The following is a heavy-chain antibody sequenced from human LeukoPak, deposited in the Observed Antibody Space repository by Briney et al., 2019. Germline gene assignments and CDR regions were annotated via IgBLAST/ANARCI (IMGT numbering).Heavy chain of an antibody. CDR2: IYYSGST. Sequence: SQTLSLTCTVSGGSISSGGYYWSWIRQHPGKGLEWIGYIYYSGSTYYNPSLKSRVTISVDTSKNQFSLKLSSVTAADTAVYYCARLLYGSGSYYIDYWGRGTLVTVSS. D-gene: IGHD3-10*01. CDR1: GGSISSGGYY. V-gene: IGHV4-31*03. J-gene: IGHJ4*02. CDR3: ARLLYGSGSYYIDY.